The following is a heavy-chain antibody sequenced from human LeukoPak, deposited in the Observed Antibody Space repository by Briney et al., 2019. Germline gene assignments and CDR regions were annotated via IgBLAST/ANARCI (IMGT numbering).Heavy chain of an antibody. Sequence: ASVKVSCKASGDTFSRNAISWDRQAPGQGPEWRGRIIPILGTAEYAEKFQGRVTITADKTTTTAYMELSSLKSEDTALYYCARGKGFVGHFDYWGQGTLVTVSS. CDR1: GDTFSRNA. J-gene: IGHJ4*02. V-gene: IGHV1-69*04. D-gene: IGHD3-3*01. CDR2: IIPILGTA. CDR3: ARGKGFVGHFDY.